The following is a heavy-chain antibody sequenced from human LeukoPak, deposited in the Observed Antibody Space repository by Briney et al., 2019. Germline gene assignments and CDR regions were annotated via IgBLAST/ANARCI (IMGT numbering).Heavy chain of an antibody. CDR3: ARVAYYCSSTSCYAPFDY. V-gene: IGHV3-74*01. D-gene: IGHD2-2*01. J-gene: IGHJ4*02. CDR2: INSDGSST. Sequence: GGSLRLSCAASGFTFSSYWMHWVRRAPGKGLVWVSRINSDGSSTSYADSVKGRFAISRDNAKNTLYLQMNSLRAEDTAVYYCARVAYYCSSTSCYAPFDYWGQGTLVTVSS. CDR1: GFTFSSYW.